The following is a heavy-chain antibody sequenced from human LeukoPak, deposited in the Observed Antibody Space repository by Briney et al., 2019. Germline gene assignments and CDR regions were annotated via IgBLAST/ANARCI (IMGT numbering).Heavy chain of an antibody. J-gene: IGHJ4*02. CDR1: GFTFSSYS. CDR3: ARDPRRFGELYRGTDY. CDR2: ISSSSSYI. V-gene: IGHV3-21*01. Sequence: GGSLRLSCAASGFTFSSYSMNWVRQAPGKGLEWVSSISSSSSYIYYADSVKGRFTISRDNAKNSLYLQMNSLRAEDTAVYYCARDPRRFGELYRGTDYWGQGTLVTVSS. D-gene: IGHD3-10*01.